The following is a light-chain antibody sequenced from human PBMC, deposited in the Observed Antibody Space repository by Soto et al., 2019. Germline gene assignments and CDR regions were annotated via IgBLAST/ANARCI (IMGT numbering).Light chain of an antibody. CDR2: DNN. CDR1: NSNIGNNF. CDR3: CSYRDSYTWV. Sequence: QSVLTQPPSVSAAPGQKVTISCSGSNSNIGNNFVSWYQHLPGTAPKLLIYDNNKGSSGIPARFSGSKTGTSATLGITGLRTGDEADYYCCSYRDSYTWVFGGGTKLTVL. J-gene: IGLJ3*02. V-gene: IGLV1-51*01.